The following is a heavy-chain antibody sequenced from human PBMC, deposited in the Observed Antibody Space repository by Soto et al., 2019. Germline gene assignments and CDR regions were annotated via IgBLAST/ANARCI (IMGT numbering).Heavy chain of an antibody. D-gene: IGHD2-21*01. CDR2: IYYSGST. V-gene: IGHV4-31*03. Sequence: QVQLQESGPGLVKPSQTLSLTCTVSGGSISSGGYYWSWIRQHPGKGLEWIGYIYYSGSTYYNPSLKSRVTISVATSKNPFSLKLSSVTAADTAVYYCARGVGRLGPGWFDPWGQGTLVTVSS. CDR3: ARGVGRLGPGWFDP. J-gene: IGHJ5*02. CDR1: GGSISSGGYY.